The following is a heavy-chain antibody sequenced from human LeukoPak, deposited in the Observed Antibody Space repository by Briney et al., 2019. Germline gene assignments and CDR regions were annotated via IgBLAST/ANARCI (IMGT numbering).Heavy chain of an antibody. Sequence: GGSLRLSCAASGFTFSSYAMHWVRQAPGKGLEWVAVISYDGSNKYYADSVKGRFTISRDNSKNTLHLQMNSLRAEDTAVYYCARVRADSSGHDIDYWGQGTLVTVSS. CDR1: GFTFSSYA. CDR3: ARVRADSSGHDIDY. V-gene: IGHV3-30*04. J-gene: IGHJ4*02. D-gene: IGHD3-22*01. CDR2: ISYDGSNK.